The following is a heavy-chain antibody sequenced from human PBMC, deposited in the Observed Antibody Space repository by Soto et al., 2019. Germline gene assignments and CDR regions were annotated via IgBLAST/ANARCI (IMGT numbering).Heavy chain of an antibody. V-gene: IGHV4-59*01. J-gene: IGHJ5*02. Sequence: PSETLSLTCTVSGGSISSYYWSWIRQPPGKGLEWIGYIYYSGSTNYNPSLKSRVTISVDTSKNQFSLKLSSVTAADTAVYYCAREVSRWFDPWGQGTLVTVS. CDR3: AREVSRWFDP. CDR2: IYYSGST. CDR1: GGSISSYY.